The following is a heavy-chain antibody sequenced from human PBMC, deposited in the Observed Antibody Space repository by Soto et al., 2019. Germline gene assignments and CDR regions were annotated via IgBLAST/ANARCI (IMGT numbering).Heavy chain of an antibody. J-gene: IGHJ6*02. CDR1: GGTFSSYA. CDR3: ARIRRHRLLGNNNSGRDV. Sequence: SVKVSCKASGGTFSSYAISWVRQAPGQGLEWMGGIIPIFGTANYAQKFQGRVTITADESTSTAYMELSSLRSEDTAVYYCARIRRHRLLGNNNSGRDVGAQGTRSPSP. D-gene: IGHD6-25*01. CDR2: IIPIFGTA. V-gene: IGHV1-69*13.